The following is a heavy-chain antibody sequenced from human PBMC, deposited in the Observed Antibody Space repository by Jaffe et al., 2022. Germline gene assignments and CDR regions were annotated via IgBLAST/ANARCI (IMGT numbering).Heavy chain of an antibody. J-gene: IGHJ4*02. CDR1: GYTFTDYY. CDR2: VDPEDGET. Sequence: EVQLVQSGAEVKKPGATVKISCKVSGYTFTDYYMHWVQQAPGKGLEWMGLVDPEDGETIYAEKFQGRVTITADTSTDTAYMELSSLRSEDTAVYYCATCCPYYYGSGSYYVFDYWGQGTLVTVSS. D-gene: IGHD3-10*01. V-gene: IGHV1-69-2*01. CDR3: ATCCPYYYGSGSYYVFDY.